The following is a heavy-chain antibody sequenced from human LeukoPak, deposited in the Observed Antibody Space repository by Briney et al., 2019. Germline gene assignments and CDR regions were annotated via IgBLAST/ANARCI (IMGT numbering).Heavy chain of an antibody. V-gene: IGHV1-69*13. J-gene: IGHJ3*02. D-gene: IGHD4-17*01. CDR3: ARDLGGQGLRFGDYFDAFDI. CDR2: IIPIFGTA. CDR1: GGTFSSYA. Sequence: GASVKVSCKASGGTFSSYAISWVRQAPGQGLEWMGGIIPIFGTANYAQKFQGRVTITADESTSTAYMELSSLRSEDTAVYYCARDLGGQGLRFGDYFDAFDIWGQGTMVTVSS.